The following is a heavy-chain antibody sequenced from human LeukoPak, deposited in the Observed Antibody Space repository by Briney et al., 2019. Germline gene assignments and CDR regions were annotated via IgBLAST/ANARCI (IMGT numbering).Heavy chain of an antibody. CDR3: ARTPSDGDPYYFDY. V-gene: IGHV4-31*03. CDR1: GGSISSGGYY. D-gene: IGHD4-17*01. J-gene: IGHJ4*02. Sequence: PSETLCLTCTVSGGSISSGGYYWSWIRQHPGKGLEWIGYIYYSGSTYYNPSLKSRVTISVDTSKNQFSLKLSSVTAADTAVYYCARTPSDGDPYYFDYWGQGTLVTVSS. CDR2: IYYSGST.